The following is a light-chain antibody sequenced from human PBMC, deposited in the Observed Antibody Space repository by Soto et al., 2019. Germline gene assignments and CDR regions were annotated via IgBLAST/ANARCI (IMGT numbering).Light chain of an antibody. V-gene: IGLV2-14*01. Sequence: QSALTQPASVSGSPGQSITISCTGTSSDVGGYNYVSWYQQHPGKAPKLMIYDVSNRPPGVSNRFSGSKSGNTASLTISGLQAEDEADYYCSSYTSSSMVFGGGTQLTVL. CDR2: DVS. CDR1: SSDVGGYNY. CDR3: SSYTSSSMV. J-gene: IGLJ2*01.